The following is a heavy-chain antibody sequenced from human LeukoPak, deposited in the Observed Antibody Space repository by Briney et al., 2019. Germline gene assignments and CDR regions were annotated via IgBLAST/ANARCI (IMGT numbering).Heavy chain of an antibody. V-gene: IGHV3-9*01. Sequence: GRSLRLSCAASRFTFDDYAMHWVRQVPGKGLEWVSGITWNSGRIAYADSVKGRFTISRDNAKNSLYLQMNSLRAEDTALYYCAKGVTTIRGWFDPWGQGTLVTVSS. CDR1: RFTFDDYA. D-gene: IGHD2-21*02. J-gene: IGHJ5*02. CDR3: AKGVTTIRGWFDP. CDR2: ITWNSGRI.